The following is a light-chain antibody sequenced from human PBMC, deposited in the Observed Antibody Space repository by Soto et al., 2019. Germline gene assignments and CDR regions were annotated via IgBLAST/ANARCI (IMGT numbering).Light chain of an antibody. CDR1: QGIKNW. V-gene: IGKV1-12*01. Sequence: DLQITQSPSYVSASVGARVTTTCRASQGIKNWLAWYQQKPGKAPNLLIYTGSSLQSGVPSRFSGSGSGTDFTLTINSLQPEDFATYYCQQAASFPITFGQGTRLEI. CDR3: QQAASFPIT. CDR2: TGS. J-gene: IGKJ5*01.